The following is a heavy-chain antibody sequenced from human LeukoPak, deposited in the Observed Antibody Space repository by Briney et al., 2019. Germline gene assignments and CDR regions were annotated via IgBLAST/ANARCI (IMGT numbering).Heavy chain of an antibody. CDR3: ARSLRWDSGYDKTYCGGDCYPEPSFDY. Sequence: ASVKVSCKASGYTFTGYCMHWVRQAPGQGLEWMGWINPNSGGTNYAQKFQGRVTMTRDTSISTAYMELSRLRSDDTAVYYCARSLRWDSGYDKTYCGGDCYPEPSFDYWGQGTLVTVSS. D-gene: IGHD2-21*02. CDR1: GYTFTGYC. V-gene: IGHV1-2*02. J-gene: IGHJ4*02. CDR2: INPNSGGT.